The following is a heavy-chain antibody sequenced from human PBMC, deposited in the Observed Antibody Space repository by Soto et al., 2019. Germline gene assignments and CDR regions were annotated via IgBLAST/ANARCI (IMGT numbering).Heavy chain of an antibody. CDR1: GFTFSDYY. Sequence: GGSLRLSCAASGFTFSDYYMSWIRQAPGKGLEWVSYISSSGSTIYYADSVKGRFTISRDNAKNSLYLQMNSLRAEDTAVYYCARRAPKITMAPRDYWGQGTLVTVSS. J-gene: IGHJ4*02. CDR3: ARRAPKITMAPRDY. V-gene: IGHV3-11*01. D-gene: IGHD3-10*01. CDR2: ISSSGSTI.